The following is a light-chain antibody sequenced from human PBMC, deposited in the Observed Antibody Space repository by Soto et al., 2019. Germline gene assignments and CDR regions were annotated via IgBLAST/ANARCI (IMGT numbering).Light chain of an antibody. CDR1: QSVSRD. CDR2: GAS. J-gene: IGKJ1*01. CDR3: QHYTNWPPWT. Sequence: EIVMTQSPATLSVSPGERATLSCRASQSVSRDLAWYQQKPGQAPRLLIYGASTRAAGIPARFSGSGSGTEFTLTISSLQSEDFAVYYCQHYTNWPPWTFGRGTKVEFK. V-gene: IGKV3-15*01.